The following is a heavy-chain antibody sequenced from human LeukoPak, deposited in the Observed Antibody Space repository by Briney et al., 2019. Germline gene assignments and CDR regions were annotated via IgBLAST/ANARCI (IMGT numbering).Heavy chain of an antibody. V-gene: IGHV4-39*07. CDR3: ARGSGLLWFGDYYYYMDV. D-gene: IGHD3-10*01. J-gene: IGHJ6*03. CDR2: IYYSGRT. Sequence: PSETLSLTCTVSYGSISDISYYWGWIRQPPGKGLEWIGSIYYSGRTYYNSSLKSRVTISVDTSKNQFSLKVTSVTAADTAVYYCARGSGLLWFGDYYYYMDVWGKGTTVTISS. CDR1: YGSISDISYY.